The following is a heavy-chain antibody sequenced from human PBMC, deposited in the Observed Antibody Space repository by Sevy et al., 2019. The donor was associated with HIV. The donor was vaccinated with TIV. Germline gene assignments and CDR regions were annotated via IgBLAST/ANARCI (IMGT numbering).Heavy chain of an antibody. Sequence: ASVKVSCKASGYTFSSYGISWVRQAPGQGLEWMGWISDYNGYTKYAHKFQGRVTMSTETCTRTAYMELRSLRSDDTAVYFCAREGYYYRSGTYRPPNYYGMDVWGQGTAVTVSS. CDR3: AREGYYYRSGTYRPPNYYGMDV. CDR1: GYTFSSYG. V-gene: IGHV1-18*01. J-gene: IGHJ6*02. D-gene: IGHD3-10*01. CDR2: ISDYNGYT.